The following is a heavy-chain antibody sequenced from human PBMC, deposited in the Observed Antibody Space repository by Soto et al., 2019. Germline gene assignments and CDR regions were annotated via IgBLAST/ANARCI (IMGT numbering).Heavy chain of an antibody. CDR2: ISSSSSTI. CDR1: GFTFSSYS. V-gene: IGHV3-48*01. J-gene: IGHJ3*02. D-gene: IGHD3-3*01. Sequence: EVQLVESGGGLVQPRGSLRLSCAASGFTFSSYSMNWVRQAPGKGLEWVSYISSSSSTIYYADSVKGRFTISRDNAKNSLYLQMNSLRAEDTAVYYCARGVRFLYAFDIWGQGTMVTVSS. CDR3: ARGVRFLYAFDI.